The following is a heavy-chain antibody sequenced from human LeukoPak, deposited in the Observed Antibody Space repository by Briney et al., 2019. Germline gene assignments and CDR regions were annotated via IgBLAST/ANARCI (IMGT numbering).Heavy chain of an antibody. CDR1: GFTLSTYA. V-gene: IGHV3-23*01. Sequence: PGGSLRLSCAASGFTLSTYAMSWVRQTPGKGLELVAATSSSDAGTYHADSVRGRFTISRDNSKNTLYLQMNSLRAEDAAVYFCAKAPVTSCRGAYCYPFDSWGQGTLVTVSS. J-gene: IGHJ4*02. CDR2: TSSSDAGT. D-gene: IGHD2-21*01. CDR3: AKAPVTSCRGAYCYPFDS.